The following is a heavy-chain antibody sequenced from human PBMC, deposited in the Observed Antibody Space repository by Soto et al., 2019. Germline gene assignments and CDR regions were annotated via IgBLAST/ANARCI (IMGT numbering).Heavy chain of an antibody. D-gene: IGHD4-4*01. Sequence: PGGSLRLSCAASGFTFSSYWMHWVRQAPGKGLVWVSRINSDGSSTSYADSVNGRFTISRDNAKNTLYLQMNSLRAEDTAVYYCASDDATVTTYSFYSYGMDVWGQGTTVTVSS. CDR1: GFTFSSYW. V-gene: IGHV3-74*01. CDR3: ASDDATVTTYSFYSYGMDV. J-gene: IGHJ6*02. CDR2: INSDGSST.